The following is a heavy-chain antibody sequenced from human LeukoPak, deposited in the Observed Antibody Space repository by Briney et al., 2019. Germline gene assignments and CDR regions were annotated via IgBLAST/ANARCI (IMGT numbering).Heavy chain of an antibody. D-gene: IGHD3-10*01. CDR2: IYPGDSDT. Sequence: GESLKISCKGSGYSFTNYWIGWVRQMPGKGLEWMGIIYPGDSDTRYSPSFQGQVTISADKSIRIAYLQWSSLKASDTAMYYCARRQSITMVRGVIITGYYFDYWGQGTLVTVSS. J-gene: IGHJ4*02. CDR1: GYSFTNYW. V-gene: IGHV5-51*01. CDR3: ARRQSITMVRGVIITGYYFDY.